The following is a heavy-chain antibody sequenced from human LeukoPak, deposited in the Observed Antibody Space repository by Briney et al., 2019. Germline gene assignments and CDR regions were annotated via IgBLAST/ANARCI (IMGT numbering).Heavy chain of an antibody. CDR1: GFTFSDDG. Sequence: GGSLRLSGAAAGFTFSDDGIHWVRQAPGKGLEWVAVIWYDGTNKYYGDSVKGRFTISRDNSKTTLYLQMNSLRAEDTAVYYCAKDRGSYSTTADSWGQGTLVTVSS. D-gene: IGHD1-26*01. V-gene: IGHV3-33*06. CDR3: AKDRGSYSTTADS. CDR2: IWYDGTNK. J-gene: IGHJ5*01.